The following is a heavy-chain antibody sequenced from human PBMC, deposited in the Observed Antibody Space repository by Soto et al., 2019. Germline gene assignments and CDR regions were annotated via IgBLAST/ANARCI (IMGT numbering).Heavy chain of an antibody. D-gene: IGHD6-19*01. CDR1: GDTVTKYG. J-gene: IGHJ4*02. Sequence: QVQLVQSGGEVKKPGASVKVSCKASGDTVTKYGISWVRQAPGQGLEGLGWISFYNGHTNYALKFQDRITFTADTSTSTASMELRSLTSTDTAVYYCARATSIAVAGKETWGQGTRVTVSS. CDR2: ISFYNGHT. CDR3: ARATSIAVAGKET. V-gene: IGHV1-18*01.